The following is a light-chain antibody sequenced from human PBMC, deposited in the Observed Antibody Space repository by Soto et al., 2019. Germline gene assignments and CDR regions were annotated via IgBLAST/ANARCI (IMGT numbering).Light chain of an antibody. CDR1: NSNIGTNY. CDR3: AAWDVTLSGHWV. J-gene: IGLJ3*02. Sequence: QSILTQPPSASGTPGQRVTITCSGNNSNIGTNYVYWYQQFPGTAPKLLIYRNTQRPSGVPDRFSGSKSGTSGSLAISGLRSEDEDEYYCAAWDVTLSGHWVFGGGTKLTVL. V-gene: IGLV1-47*01. CDR2: RNT.